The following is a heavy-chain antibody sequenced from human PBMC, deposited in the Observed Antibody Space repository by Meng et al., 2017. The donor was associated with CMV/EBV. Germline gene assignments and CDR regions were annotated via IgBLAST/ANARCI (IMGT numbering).Heavy chain of an antibody. Sequence: SETLSLTCTVSGYSISSGYYWGWIRQPPGKGLEWIGSIYHSGSTYYNPSLKSRVTISVDTSKNQFSLKLTSVTAADTAVYYCAGDDFLSGKVYWGQGTRVTVSS. J-gene: IGHJ4*02. V-gene: IGHV4-38-2*02. CDR2: IYHSGST. CDR1: GYSISSGYY. CDR3: AGDDFLSGKVY. D-gene: IGHD3-3*01.